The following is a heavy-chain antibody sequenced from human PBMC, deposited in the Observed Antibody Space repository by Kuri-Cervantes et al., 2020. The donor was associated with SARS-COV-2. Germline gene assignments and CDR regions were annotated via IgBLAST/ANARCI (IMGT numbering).Heavy chain of an antibody. CDR2: ISAYNGNT. V-gene: IGHV1-18*01. CDR3: AREKLRYFDWSKPPTPEYYFDY. J-gene: IGHJ4*02. CDR1: GYTFTSYG. D-gene: IGHD3-9*01. Sequence: ASVKVSCKASGYTFTSYGISWVRQAPGQGLEWMGWISAYNGNTNYAQKLQGRVTMTTDTSTSTAYMELRSLRSHDTAVYYCAREKLRYFDWSKPPTPEYYFDYWGQGTLVTVSS.